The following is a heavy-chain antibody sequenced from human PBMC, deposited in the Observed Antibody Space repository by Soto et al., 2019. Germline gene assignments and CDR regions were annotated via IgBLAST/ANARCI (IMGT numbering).Heavy chain of an antibody. V-gene: IGHV3-21*01. J-gene: IGHJ4*02. CDR1: GFTFSSYS. Sequence: GGSLRLSCAASGFTFSSYSMNWVRQAPGKGLEWVSSISRSSSYIYYADSVKGRFTISRDNAKNSLYLQMNSLRAEDTAVYYCARDRGIAARRDYYFDYWGQGTLVTVSS. D-gene: IGHD6-6*01. CDR2: ISRSSSYI. CDR3: ARDRGIAARRDYYFDY.